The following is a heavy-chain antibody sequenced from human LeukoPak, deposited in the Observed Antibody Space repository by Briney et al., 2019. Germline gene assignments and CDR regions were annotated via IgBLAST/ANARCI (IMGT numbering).Heavy chain of an antibody. J-gene: IGHJ4*02. CDR1: GFTFSSYS. Sequence: GGSLRLSCAASGFTFSSYSMNWVRQAPGKGLEWVSYISSSSSYMYHVDSVKGRFTISRDNAKNSLYLQMNSLRAEDTAVYYCARDGGWYRDYWGQGTLVTVSS. D-gene: IGHD6-19*01. CDR3: ARDGGWYRDY. CDR2: ISSSSSYM. V-gene: IGHV3-21*01.